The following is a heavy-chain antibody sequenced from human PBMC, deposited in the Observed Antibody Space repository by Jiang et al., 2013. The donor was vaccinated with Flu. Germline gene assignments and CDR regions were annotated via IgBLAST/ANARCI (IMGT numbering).Heavy chain of an antibody. Sequence: YWIGWVRQMPGKGLEWMGIIYPGDSDTRYSPSFQGQVTISADKSISTAYLQWSSLKASDTAMYYCARLVSMVRGVISGWFDPWGQGTLVTVSS. D-gene: IGHD3-10*01. CDR2: IYPGDSDT. V-gene: IGHV5-51*01. CDR1: YW. J-gene: IGHJ5*02. CDR3: ARLVSMVRGVISGWFDP.